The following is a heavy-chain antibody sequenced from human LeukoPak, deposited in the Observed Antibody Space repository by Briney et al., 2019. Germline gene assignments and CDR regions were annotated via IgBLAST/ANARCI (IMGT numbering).Heavy chain of an antibody. CDR2: ISYDGSNK. CDR1: GFTFSSYA. J-gene: IGHJ4*02. CDR3: TKEGATGSRYNFDY. V-gene: IGHV3-30*04. D-gene: IGHD2-15*01. Sequence: GRSLRLSCAASGFTFSSYAMHWVRQAPGKGLEWVAVISYDGSNKYYADSVKGRFTISRDNSKNTVSLQMNSLRDGDTAVFYCTKEGATGSRYNFDYWGQGTLVTVSS.